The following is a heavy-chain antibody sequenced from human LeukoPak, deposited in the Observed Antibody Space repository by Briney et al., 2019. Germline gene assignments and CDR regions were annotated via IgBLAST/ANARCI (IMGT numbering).Heavy chain of an antibody. J-gene: IGHJ5*02. CDR2: NNHSGST. CDR3: ARTYYYGSGSRPGHNWFDP. CDR1: GGSFSGYY. Sequence: KPSETLSLTCAVYGGSFSGYYWSWIRQPPGKGLEWIGENNHSGSTNYNPSLKSRVTISVDTSKNQFSLKLSSVTAADTAVYYCARTYYYGSGSRPGHNWFDPWGQGTLVTVSS. D-gene: IGHD3-10*01. V-gene: IGHV4-34*01.